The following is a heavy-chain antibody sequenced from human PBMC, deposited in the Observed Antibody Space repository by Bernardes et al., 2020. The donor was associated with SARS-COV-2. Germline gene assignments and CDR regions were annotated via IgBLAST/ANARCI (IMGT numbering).Heavy chain of an antibody. CDR1: GFTFSSYG. Sequence: GGSRRLSCAASGFTFSSYGMHWVRQAPFKVLEWVSVICYEGSNKYYADSVKGRFTISRDNSKNTLYLQMNSLRAEDTAVYYCAREVLGSGWSDYYFDYWGQGTIVNVSS. V-gene: IGHV3-33*01. CDR2: ICYEGSNK. J-gene: IGHJ4*02. CDR3: AREVLGSGWSDYYFDY. D-gene: IGHD6-19*01.